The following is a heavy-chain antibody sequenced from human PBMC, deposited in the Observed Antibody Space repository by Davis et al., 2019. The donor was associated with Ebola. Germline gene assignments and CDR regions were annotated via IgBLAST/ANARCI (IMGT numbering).Heavy chain of an antibody. J-gene: IGHJ4*01. D-gene: IGHD3-10*01. V-gene: IGHV3-66*01. CDR3: AKGGRYYFDSGALFDY. Sequence: GESLKISCAVSGFTVNSNYMGWVRQAPGKGLEWVSVINSAGTTYNADSVRGRFTVSRDSSQNTLYLQMISLRAEDTAIYYCAKGGRYYFDSGALFDYWGRGISVTVSS. CDR1: GFTVNSNY. CDR2: INSAGTT.